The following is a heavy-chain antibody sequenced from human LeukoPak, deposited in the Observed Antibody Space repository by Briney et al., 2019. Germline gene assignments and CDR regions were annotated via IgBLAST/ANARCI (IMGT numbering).Heavy chain of an antibody. Sequence: GGSLRLSCAASGFTFSSYSMNWVRQAPGKGLEWVSSISSSSSYIYYADSVKGRFTISRDNAKNSLYLQMNSLRAEDTAVYYCAGQQLVLRAFDIWGQGTMVTVSS. CDR3: AGQQLVLRAFDI. CDR1: GFTFSSYS. V-gene: IGHV3-21*01. D-gene: IGHD6-13*01. CDR2: ISSSSSYI. J-gene: IGHJ3*02.